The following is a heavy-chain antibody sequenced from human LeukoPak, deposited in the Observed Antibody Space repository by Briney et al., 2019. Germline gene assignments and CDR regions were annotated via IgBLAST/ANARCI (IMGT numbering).Heavy chain of an antibody. CDR1: GFTFSSYA. D-gene: IGHD3-22*01. J-gene: IGHJ4*02. Sequence: PGGSLRLSCAASGFTFSSYAMSWVRQAPGKGLEWVSAISGSGGSTYYADSVKGRFAISRDNSKNTLYLQMNSLRAEDTAVYYCASSGYYSQDYFDYWGQGTLVTVSS. CDR3: ASSGYYSQDYFDY. V-gene: IGHV3-23*01. CDR2: ISGSGGST.